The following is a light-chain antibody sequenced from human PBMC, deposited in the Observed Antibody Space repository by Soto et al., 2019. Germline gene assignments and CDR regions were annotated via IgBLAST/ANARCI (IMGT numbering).Light chain of an antibody. CDR3: HQYDDLPYT. CDR1: QNISKY. V-gene: IGKV1-33*01. J-gene: IGKJ2*01. Sequence: DIHMTQSPSSLSASVGDRVTITCQTSQNISKYLIWYQQSPGKAPSLLISDAYNLEAGVPSRFSGHGSGTHFTLTISSLQPEDIGRYYCHQYDDLPYTFGQGTSLQIK. CDR2: DAY.